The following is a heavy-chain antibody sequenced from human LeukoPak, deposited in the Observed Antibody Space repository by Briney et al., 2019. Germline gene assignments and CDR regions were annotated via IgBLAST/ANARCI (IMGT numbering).Heavy chain of an antibody. V-gene: IGHV3-30*18. CDR2: ISYDGSNK. CDR1: GFTFITYG. J-gene: IGHJ4*02. Sequence: GGSLRLSCAASGFTFITYGMHWVRQAPGKGLEWVAVISYDGSNKYYADSVKGRFTISRDNSKNTLYLQMISLRAEDTAVYYCAKDGSRSWYQGFDYWGQGTLVTVSS. CDR3: AKDGSRSWYQGFDY. D-gene: IGHD6-13*01.